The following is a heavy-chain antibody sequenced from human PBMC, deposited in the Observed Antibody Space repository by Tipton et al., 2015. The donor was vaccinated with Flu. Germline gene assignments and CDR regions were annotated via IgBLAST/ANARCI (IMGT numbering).Heavy chain of an antibody. CDR3: ARGREARGGHYGMDV. J-gene: IGHJ6*02. V-gene: IGHV3-7*03. CDR1: GFTFSNYW. Sequence: SLRLSCAASGFTFSNYWMSWVRQAPGKGLEWVANIKLDGSQKYYVDSVKGRFTISRDNSKNTVYLQMNSLRAEDTAVYHCARGREARGGHYGMDVWGQGTTVTVSS. CDR2: IKLDGSQK. D-gene: IGHD3-10*01.